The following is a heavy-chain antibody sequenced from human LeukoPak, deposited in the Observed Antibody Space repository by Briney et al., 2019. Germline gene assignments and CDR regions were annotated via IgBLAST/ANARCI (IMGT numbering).Heavy chain of an antibody. V-gene: IGHV4-39*01. J-gene: IGHJ6*03. D-gene: IGHD3/OR15-3a*01. Sequence: SETLSLTCTISGGSISSSSYYWGWIRQPPGKGLEWIGSIYYSGSTYYNPSLESRVTISVDTSKNQFSLKLSSVTAADTAVYYCARSAPIFGLYYYYYYYLDVWGKGTTVTVSS. CDR2: IYYSGST. CDR1: GGSISSSSYY. CDR3: ARSAPIFGLYYYYYYYLDV.